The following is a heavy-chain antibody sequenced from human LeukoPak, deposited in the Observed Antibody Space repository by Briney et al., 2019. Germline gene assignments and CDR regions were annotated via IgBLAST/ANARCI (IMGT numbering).Heavy chain of an antibody. V-gene: IGHV3-15*01. J-gene: IGHJ4*02. CDR2: IKSKTDGGTT. D-gene: IGHD2-8*01. CDR1: GFTFNNAW. Sequence: PGGSLRLSCAASGFTFNNAWMSWVRQAPGKGLGWVGRIKSKTDGGTTDYAAPVKGRFTIPRDDSKNTLYLQMNSLKTEDTAVYYCSTGPGYCTNGICYPAYWGQGTLVTVSS. CDR3: STGPGYCTNGICYPAY.